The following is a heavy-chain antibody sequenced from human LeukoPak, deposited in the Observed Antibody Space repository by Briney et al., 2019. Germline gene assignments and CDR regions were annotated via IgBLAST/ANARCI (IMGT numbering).Heavy chain of an antibody. V-gene: IGHV3-33*01. CDR2: IWYDGSNK. J-gene: IGHJ4*02. CDR3: ARDGLSSSGWYVFDY. Sequence: PGRSLRLSCAASGFTFSSYGMHWVRQAPGKGLEWVAVIWYDGSNKYYADSVKGRFTISRDNSKNTLYLQTNSLRAEDTAVYYCARDGLSSSGWYVFDYWGQGTLVTVSS. CDR1: GFTFSSYG. D-gene: IGHD6-19*01.